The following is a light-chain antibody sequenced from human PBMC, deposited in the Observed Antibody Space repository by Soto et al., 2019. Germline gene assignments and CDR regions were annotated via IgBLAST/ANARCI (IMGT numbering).Light chain of an antibody. J-gene: IGLJ7*01. CDR1: TSDVGGYNY. V-gene: IGLV2-14*01. Sequence: QSVLTQPASVSGSPGQSITISCTRTTSDVGGYNYVSWYQQLPDKAPKLMIFEVSNWPSGVSTRFSGSKSGNTASLTISGLQAEDEANYYCSSYTSSSTLVFGGGTQLTVL. CDR2: EVS. CDR3: SSYTSSSTLV.